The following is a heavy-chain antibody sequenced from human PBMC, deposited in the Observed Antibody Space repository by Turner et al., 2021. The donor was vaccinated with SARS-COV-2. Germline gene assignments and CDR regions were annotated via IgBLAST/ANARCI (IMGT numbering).Heavy chain of an antibody. J-gene: IGHJ6*02. Sequence: QVQLQGSGPGLVKPSETLSLTCTVSGGSISSYYWSWIRQPPGKGLEWIGYIYYSGSTNYNPSLKSRVTISVDTSKNQFSLKLSSVTAADTAVYYCARVVPIGVYGSGSYDHGMDVWGQGTTVTVSS. CDR2: IYYSGST. D-gene: IGHD3-10*01. CDR3: ARVVPIGVYGSGSYDHGMDV. CDR1: GGSISSYY. V-gene: IGHV4-59*01.